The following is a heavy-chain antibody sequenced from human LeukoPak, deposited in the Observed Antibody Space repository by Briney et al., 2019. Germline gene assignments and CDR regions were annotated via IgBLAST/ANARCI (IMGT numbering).Heavy chain of an antibody. CDR2: IDSDGSCT. Sequence: PGGSLRLSCAASGFTFSNYWMHWVRQAPGKGLVWVSRIDSDGSCTRYADSVKGRFTISRDNAKNTVYLQMNSLRGEDTAVYYCARVGYSSTWYIDYWGQGTLVTVSS. V-gene: IGHV3-74*01. J-gene: IGHJ4*02. CDR3: ARVGYSSTWYIDY. CDR1: GFTFSNYW. D-gene: IGHD6-13*01.